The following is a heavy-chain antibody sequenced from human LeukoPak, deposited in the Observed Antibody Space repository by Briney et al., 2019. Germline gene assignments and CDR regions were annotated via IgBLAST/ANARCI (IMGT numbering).Heavy chain of an antibody. CDR1: GYTFTDRY. CDR3: ATYGDTAPFDY. Sequence: SSVNVSYKPSGYTFTDRYMQWVRQAPGQGLEWMGWINPNSGDTNYARRFQGRVPLTRDTSISTAYMELTRLRSDDTAVYYCATYGDTAPFDYWGQGTLVTVSS. J-gene: IGHJ4*02. CDR2: INPNSGDT. D-gene: IGHD5-18*01. V-gene: IGHV1-2*02.